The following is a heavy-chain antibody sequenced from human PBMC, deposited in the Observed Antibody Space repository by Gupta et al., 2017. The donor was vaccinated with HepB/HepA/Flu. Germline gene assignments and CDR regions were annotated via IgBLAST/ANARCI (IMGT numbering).Heavy chain of an antibody. CDR3: AREQEETVTTFYY. CDR2: ISYDGSKK. CDR1: GFTFSSYA. J-gene: IGHJ4*02. Sequence: QVQLVESGGGVVQPGRSLRLSCAASGFTFSSYAMHWVRQAPGKGLEWVAGISYDGSKKYYADSVKGRFTISRDNSKNTLYLQMNSLRAEDTAVYYCAREQEETVTTFYYWGQGTLVTVSS. D-gene: IGHD4-17*01. V-gene: IGHV3-30-3*01.